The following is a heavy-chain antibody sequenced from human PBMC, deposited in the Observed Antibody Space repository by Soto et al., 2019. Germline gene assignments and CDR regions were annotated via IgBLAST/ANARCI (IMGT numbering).Heavy chain of an antibody. CDR1: GGSISSSSYY. CDR3: ARKNPRVGESVDY. J-gene: IGHJ4*02. D-gene: IGHD3-10*01. CDR2: IYYSGST. Sequence: SETLSLTCTVSGGSISSSSYYWGWIRQPPGKGLEWIGSIYYSGSTYYNPSLKSRVTISVDTSKNQFSLKLSSVTAADTAVYYCARKNPRVGESVDYWGQGTLVIVSS. V-gene: IGHV4-39*01.